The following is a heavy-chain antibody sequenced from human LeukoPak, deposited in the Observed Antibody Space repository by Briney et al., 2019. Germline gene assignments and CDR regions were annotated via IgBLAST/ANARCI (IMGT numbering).Heavy chain of an antibody. Sequence: PGGSLRLSCAASGFTFSSYGMHWVRQAPGKGLEWLSYISTASSALDYADSVKGRFTISRDNAKNSLYLQMNSLRAADTAVYYCAREARVYSYGARYDIDYWGQGTLVTVSS. V-gene: IGHV3-48*01. J-gene: IGHJ4*02. CDR3: AREARVYSYGARYDIDY. D-gene: IGHD5-18*01. CDR2: ISTASSAL. CDR1: GFTFSSYG.